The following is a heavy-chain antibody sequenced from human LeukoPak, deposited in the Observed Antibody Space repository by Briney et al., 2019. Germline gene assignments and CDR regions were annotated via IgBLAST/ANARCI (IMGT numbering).Heavy chain of an antibody. Sequence: GSLRLSCAASGFSVSNNYMSWVRQAPGKGLEWIGEINHSGRTNYNASLKSRVTISVDTSKNQFSLKMSYVTAADTAVYYCARSPRYSGYDYGSDYWGRGILVTVSS. CDR2: INHSGRT. J-gene: IGHJ4*02. V-gene: IGHV4-34*01. D-gene: IGHD5-12*01. CDR1: GFSVSNNY. CDR3: ARSPRYSGYDYGSDY.